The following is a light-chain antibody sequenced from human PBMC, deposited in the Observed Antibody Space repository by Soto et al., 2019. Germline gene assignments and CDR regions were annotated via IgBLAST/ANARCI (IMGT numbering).Light chain of an antibody. J-gene: IGLJ2*01. CDR2: EHN. CDR1: GGSIGSNY. Sequence: NFMLTQPHSVSESPGKTVTISCTRSGGSIGSNYVQWYQQRPGSAPTTVIFEHNQRPSGVPDRFSGSTDGSSNSASLTISGLGAEDEADYGCQSCNMSTLVFGGGTKLTVL. CDR3: QSCNMSTLV. V-gene: IGLV6-57*04.